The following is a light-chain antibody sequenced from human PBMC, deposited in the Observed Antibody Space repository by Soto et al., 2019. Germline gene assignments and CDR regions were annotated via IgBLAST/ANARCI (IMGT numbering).Light chain of an antibody. CDR3: QQWTT. J-gene: IGKJ1*01. CDR1: QSISSW. V-gene: IGKV1-5*01. CDR2: DAS. Sequence: DIQMTQSPSTLSASVGDRVTITCRASQSISSWLAWYQQKPGKAPKLLIYDASSLESGVPSRFSGSGSGTEFTLTISNLQPDDFATYYCQQWTTFGQGTKVEIK.